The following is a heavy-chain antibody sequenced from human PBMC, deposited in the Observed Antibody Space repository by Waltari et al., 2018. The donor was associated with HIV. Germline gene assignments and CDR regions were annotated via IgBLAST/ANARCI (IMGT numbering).Heavy chain of an antibody. V-gene: IGHV5-51*01. D-gene: IGHD6-6*01. CDR3: ARLQQLVSYYYYGMDV. Sequence: EVQLVQSGAEVKKPGESLKISCQGSGYSFTTYWIGWVRPMPGKGLEWLGIIYPGDSGATYSPSFQGQVTISADKSISTAFLQWSSLKASDTAIYYCARLQQLVSYYYYGMDVWGQGTTVTVSS. J-gene: IGHJ6*02. CDR1: GYSFTTYW. CDR2: IYPGDSGA.